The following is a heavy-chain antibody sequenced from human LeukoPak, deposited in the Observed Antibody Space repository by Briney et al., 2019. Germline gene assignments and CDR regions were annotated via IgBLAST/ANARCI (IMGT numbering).Heavy chain of an antibody. J-gene: IGHJ3*02. CDR3: AIDSTVMVRHAFDI. Sequence: GGSLRLSCAASGFTFSSYAMHWVRQAPGKGLEWVAVISYDGSNKYYAVSVKGRFTISRDNSKNTLYLQMNSLRDEDTAVYYCAIDSTVMVRHAFDIWGQGTMVTVSS. D-gene: IGHD3-10*01. V-gene: IGHV3-30*01. CDR2: ISYDGSNK. CDR1: GFTFSSYA.